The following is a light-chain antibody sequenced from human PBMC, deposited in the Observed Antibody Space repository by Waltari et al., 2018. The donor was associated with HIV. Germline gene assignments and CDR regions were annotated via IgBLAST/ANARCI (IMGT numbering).Light chain of an antibody. J-gene: IGLJ1*01. CDR1: NIGSKS. CDR2: ADS. Sequence: SYVLTQPPSVSVAPGQPARITCEGNNIGSKSVHWYQQKPGQAPVLVVYADSDRPSGSPEGFAGSNSGNTATLTISWVEAGDEADYYCQVGDTSSDQNVFAAGTKVTVL. V-gene: IGLV3-21*02. CDR3: QVGDTSSDQNV.